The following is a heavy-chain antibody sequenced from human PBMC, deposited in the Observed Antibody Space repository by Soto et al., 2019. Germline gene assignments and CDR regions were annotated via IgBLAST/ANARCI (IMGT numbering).Heavy chain of an antibody. Sequence: GGSLRLSCAASGFTFDDYTMHWVRQAPGKGLEWVSLISWDGGSTYYADSVKGRFTISRDNSKNSMYLQMNSLRTEDTALYYCAKDIGGGYYDILTGYRTRGFLGYYFDYWGQGTLVTVSS. CDR3: AKDIGGGYYDILTGYRTRGFLGYYFDY. V-gene: IGHV3-43*01. D-gene: IGHD3-9*01. CDR1: GFTFDDYT. CDR2: ISWDGGST. J-gene: IGHJ4*02.